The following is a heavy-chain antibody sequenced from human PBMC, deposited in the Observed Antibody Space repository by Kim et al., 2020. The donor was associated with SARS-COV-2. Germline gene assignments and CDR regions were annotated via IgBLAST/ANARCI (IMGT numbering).Heavy chain of an antibody. V-gene: IGHV3-33*01. D-gene: IGHD6-13*01. CDR3: AREPEPDTIANYFDY. CDR2: IWYDGSNK. CDR1: GFTFSSYG. J-gene: IGHJ4*02. Sequence: GGSLRLSCAASGFTFSSYGMHWVRQAPGKGLEWVAVIWYDGSNKYYADSVKGRFTISRDNSKNTLYLQMNSLRAEDTAVYYCAREPEPDTIANYFDYWGQGTLVTVSS.